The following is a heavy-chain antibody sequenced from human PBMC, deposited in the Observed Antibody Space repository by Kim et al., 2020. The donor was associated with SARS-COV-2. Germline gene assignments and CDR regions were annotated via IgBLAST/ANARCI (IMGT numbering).Heavy chain of an antibody. CDR1: GFTFGDYA. J-gene: IGHJ6*02. CDR3: ARQYSDPPGNYYSGMDV. Sequence: GGSLRLSCAASGFTFGDYAMHWVRQAPGKGLEWVSGITWNSDRIGYADSVKGRFTISRDNAKNSLYLQMNSLRAEDTALYYCARQYSDPPGNYYSGMDVWGQGTTVTVSS. V-gene: IGHV3-9*01. CDR2: ITWNSDRI. D-gene: IGHD6-6*01.